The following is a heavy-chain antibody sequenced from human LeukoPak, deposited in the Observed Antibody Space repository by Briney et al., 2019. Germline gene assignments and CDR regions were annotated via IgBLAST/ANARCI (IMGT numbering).Heavy chain of an antibody. CDR2: INAGNGNT. V-gene: IGHV1-3*01. CDR1: GYTFSSYN. Sequence: VSVKVSCKASGYTFSSYNMHWVRQAPGQRLEWMGWINAGNGNTKFSQKFQGRVTITRDTSASTGYMELSSLTSEDTAVYYCAFRGVSDDFDSWGQGTLVTVSS. D-gene: IGHD3-10*01. CDR3: AFRGVSDDFDS. J-gene: IGHJ4*02.